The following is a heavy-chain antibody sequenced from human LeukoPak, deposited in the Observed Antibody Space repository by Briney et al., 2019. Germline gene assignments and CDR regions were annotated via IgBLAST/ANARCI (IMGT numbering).Heavy chain of an antibody. CDR2: INTNTGNP. CDR3: ARQQYCSGGSCLGNLDY. CDR1: GYTFTSYA. J-gene: IGHJ4*02. Sequence: ASVKVSCKASGYTFTSYAMNWVRQAPGQGLEWMGWINTNTGNPTYAQGFTGRFVFSLDTSVSTAYLQISSLKAEDTAVYYCARQQYCSGGSCLGNLDYWGQGTLVTVSS. D-gene: IGHD2-15*01. V-gene: IGHV7-4-1*02.